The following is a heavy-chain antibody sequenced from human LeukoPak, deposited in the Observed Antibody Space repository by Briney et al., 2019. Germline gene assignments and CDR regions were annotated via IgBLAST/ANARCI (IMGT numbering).Heavy chain of an antibody. D-gene: IGHD2-2*01. CDR3: ARDGLVVPAAMPYYYYYAMDV. Sequence: SETLSLTCTVSGGSISSYYWSWIRQPPGKGLEWIGYIYYSGSTNYNPSLKSRVTISVDTSKNQFSLKLSSVTAADTAVYYCARDGLVVPAAMPYYYYYAMDVWGQGTTVTVSS. CDR1: GGSISSYY. V-gene: IGHV4-59*12. J-gene: IGHJ6*02. CDR2: IYYSGST.